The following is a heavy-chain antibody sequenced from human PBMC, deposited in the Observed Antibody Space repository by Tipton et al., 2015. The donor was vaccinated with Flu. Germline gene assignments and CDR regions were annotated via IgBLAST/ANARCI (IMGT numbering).Heavy chain of an antibody. CDR1: GESISNDDYY. CDR2: VHSTGTT. J-gene: IGHJ4*02. Sequence: TLSLTCSVSGESISNDDYYWSWIRQFPDKGLEWMGYVHSTGTTHYNPSVEGRLPMSRDSSKNQFFLLLHSMTAADAAVYYCMARAGKERNYWGRGAQVTVSS. CDR3: MARAGKERNY. V-gene: IGHV4-31*07. D-gene: IGHD5-24*01.